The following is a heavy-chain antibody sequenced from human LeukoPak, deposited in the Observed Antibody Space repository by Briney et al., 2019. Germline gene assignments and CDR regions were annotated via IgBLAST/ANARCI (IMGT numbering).Heavy chain of an antibody. Sequence: GGSLRLSCAASGFTVSNAWMSWVRQAPGKGLEWVALIWYDGSNKYYADSVKGRFTISRDNSKNTLYLQMNSLRADDTAVYYCARDVFTTYDTGGGYFDYWGQGTLVTVSS. J-gene: IGHJ4*02. CDR1: GFTVSNAW. CDR2: IWYDGSNK. D-gene: IGHD3-22*01. V-gene: IGHV3-33*08. CDR3: ARDVFTTYDTGGGYFDY.